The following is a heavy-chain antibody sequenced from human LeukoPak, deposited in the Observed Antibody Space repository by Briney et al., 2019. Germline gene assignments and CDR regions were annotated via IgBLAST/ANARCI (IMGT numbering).Heavy chain of an antibody. D-gene: IGHD2-2*01. Sequence: GGSLRLPCAASGFTFSDALMSWVRQAPGKGLEWVGRIKSKTDGGTTDYAAPVKGRFTISRDDSKNTLFLQMNSLKTEDTAVYYCTAPYAGRFDYWGQGALVTVSS. CDR3: TAPYAGRFDY. CDR1: GFTFSDAL. V-gene: IGHV3-15*01. CDR2: IKSKTDGGTT. J-gene: IGHJ4*02.